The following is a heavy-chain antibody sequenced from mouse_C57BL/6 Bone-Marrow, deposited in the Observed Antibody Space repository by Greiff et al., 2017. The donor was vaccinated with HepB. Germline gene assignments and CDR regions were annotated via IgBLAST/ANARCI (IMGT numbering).Heavy chain of an antibody. Sequence: QVQLQQPGAELVKPGASVKLSCKASGYTFTSYWMHWVKQRPGQGLEWIGMIHPNSGSTNYNEKFKSKATLTVDKSSSTAYMQLSSLTSEDSAVYYCARRAKPNLLLRYLDYFDYWGQGTTLTVSS. J-gene: IGHJ2*01. CDR1: GYTFTSYW. D-gene: IGHD1-1*01. CDR3: ARRAKPNLLLRYLDYFDY. CDR2: IHPNSGST. V-gene: IGHV1-64*01.